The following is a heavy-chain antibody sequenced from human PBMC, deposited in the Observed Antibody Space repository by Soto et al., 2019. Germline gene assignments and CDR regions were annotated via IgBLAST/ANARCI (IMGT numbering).Heavy chain of an antibody. D-gene: IGHD3-16*02. V-gene: IGHV4-39*01. CDR1: GGSISSSSYY. Sequence: SETLSLTCTVSGGSISSSSYYWGWIRQPPGRGLEWIGSIYYSGSTYYNPSLKSRVTMSVDTSKNQFSLKLSSVTAADTAVYYCARHRLRIIGPLFDYWGQGTLVTVSS. CDR3: ARHRLRIIGPLFDY. J-gene: IGHJ4*02. CDR2: IYYSGST.